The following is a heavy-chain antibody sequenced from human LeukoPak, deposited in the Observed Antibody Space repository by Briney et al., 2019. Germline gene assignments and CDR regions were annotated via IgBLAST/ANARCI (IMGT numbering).Heavy chain of an antibody. J-gene: IGHJ4*02. Sequence: PGGSLGLSCAASGFTFSGSAMHWVRQASGKGLEWVGRIRSKANSYATAYAASVKGRFTISRDDSKNTAYLQMNSLKTEDTAVYYCTRSSLQVDYWGQGTLVTVSS. CDR3: TRSSLQVDY. CDR2: IRSKANSYAT. CDR1: GFTFSGSA. V-gene: IGHV3-73*01.